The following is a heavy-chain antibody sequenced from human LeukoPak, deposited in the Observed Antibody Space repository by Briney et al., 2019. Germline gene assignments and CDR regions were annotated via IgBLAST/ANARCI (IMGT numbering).Heavy chain of an antibody. CDR1: GGSISSYY. CDR3: ARERWDSSGLDY. D-gene: IGHD3-22*01. J-gene: IGHJ4*02. Sequence: PSETLSLTCTVSGGSISSYYWSWIRQPPGKGLEWIGYIYYSGSTNCNPSLKSRVTISVDTSKNQFSLKLSSVTAADTAVYYCARERWDSSGLDYWGQGTLVTVSS. CDR2: IYYSGST. V-gene: IGHV4-59*01.